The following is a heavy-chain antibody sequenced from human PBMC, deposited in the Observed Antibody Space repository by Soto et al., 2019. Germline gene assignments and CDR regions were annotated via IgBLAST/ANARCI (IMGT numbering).Heavy chain of an antibody. D-gene: IGHD1-7*01. CDR2: IWHDGGNK. V-gene: IGHV3-33*01. CDR1: GFTVTNYG. Sequence: QLQLVESGGGVVQPGRSLRLSCAASGFTVTNYGMHWVRQAPGKGLEWVAVIWHDGGNKYNADSVKGRFTISRDNSKNTLYLQMNSLRAEDTAVYYCARGNWNSGYFDYWGQGTLVTVSS. CDR3: ARGNWNSGYFDY. J-gene: IGHJ4*02.